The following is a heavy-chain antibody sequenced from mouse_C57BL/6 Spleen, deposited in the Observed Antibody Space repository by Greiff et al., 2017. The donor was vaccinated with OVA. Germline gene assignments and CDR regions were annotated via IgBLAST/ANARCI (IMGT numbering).Heavy chain of an antibody. J-gene: IGHJ4*01. CDR2: ISYDGSN. V-gene: IGHV3-6*01. CDR3: ARDYGSSPRYYAMDY. D-gene: IGHD1-1*01. CDR1: GYSITSGYY. Sequence: QSGPGLVKPSQSLSLTCSVTGYSITSGYYWNWIRQFPGNKLEWMGYISYDGSNNYNPSLKNRISITRDTSKNQFFLKLNSVTTEDTATYYCARDYGSSPRYYAMDYWGQGTSVTVSS.